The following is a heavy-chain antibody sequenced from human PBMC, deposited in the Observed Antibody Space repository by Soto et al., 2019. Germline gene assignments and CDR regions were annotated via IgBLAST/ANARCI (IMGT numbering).Heavy chain of an antibody. CDR1: GGSISSGDNY. Sequence: SETLSLTCTVSGGSISSGDNYWSWIRQPPGKGLEWIGNIYYSGSTYYNPSLKSRVSISVDTSRDQFSLKLSSVTAADTAVYYCARGPVVVVSAPYYFDYWGQGTRVTVSS. CDR3: ARGPVVVVSAPYYFDY. V-gene: IGHV4-30-4*01. CDR2: IYYSGST. D-gene: IGHD2-21*01. J-gene: IGHJ4*02.